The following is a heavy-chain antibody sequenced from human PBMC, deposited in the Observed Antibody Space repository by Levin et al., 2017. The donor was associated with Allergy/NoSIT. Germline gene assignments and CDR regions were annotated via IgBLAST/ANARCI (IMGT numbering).Heavy chain of an antibody. CDR3: ARLDIASAVTKEFDY. Sequence: GGSLRVSCAVSGFTVSSNYMSWVRQAPGKGLEWVSVIYHDGTTYYADSVKGRFSISRDNSKNTLYLQMNSLRAEDTAVYYCARLDIASAVTKEFDYWGQGSLVTVSS. D-gene: IGHD6-13*01. CDR2: IYHDGTT. J-gene: IGHJ4*02. V-gene: IGHV3-66*04. CDR1: GFTVSSNY.